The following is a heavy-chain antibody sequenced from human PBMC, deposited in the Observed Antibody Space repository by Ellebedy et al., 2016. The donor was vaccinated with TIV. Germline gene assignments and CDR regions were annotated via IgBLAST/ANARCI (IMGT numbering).Heavy chain of an antibody. D-gene: IGHD3-16*02. CDR1: GGAISGVNW. J-gene: IGHJ4*02. Sequence: MPSETLSLTCAVSGGAISGVNWWTWVRQPPGKGLEWHGDIFHSVTSNYNPSLKGRVTISVDTSKNQFSLKLSSVTAADTAVYYCARHGLSEIPEVDYWGQGTLVTVSS. CDR2: IFHSVTS. V-gene: IGHV4-4*02. CDR3: ARHGLSEIPEVDY.